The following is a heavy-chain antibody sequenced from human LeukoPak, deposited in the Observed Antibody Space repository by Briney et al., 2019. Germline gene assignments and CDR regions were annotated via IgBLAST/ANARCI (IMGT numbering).Heavy chain of an antibody. CDR2: ISGSGGST. Sequence: GGSLRLSCAAYGFTFSSYSMNWVRQAPGKGLEWVSVISGSGGSTYYADSVKGRFTISRDNSKNTLYLQMNSLRAEDTAVYYCARGLDYYYYYYMDVWGKGTTVTISS. V-gene: IGHV3-23*01. J-gene: IGHJ6*03. CDR1: GFTFSSYS. CDR3: ARGLDYYYYYYMDV.